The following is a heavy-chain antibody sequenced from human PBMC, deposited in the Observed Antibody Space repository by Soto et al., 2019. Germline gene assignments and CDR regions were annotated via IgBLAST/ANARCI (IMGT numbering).Heavy chain of an antibody. J-gene: IGHJ5*02. CDR2: ISGSGGST. Sequence: PGVSLRLSCAASGFTFSSNAMSWVRQARGKGLEWVSAISGSGGSTYYADSVKGRFTISRDNYKNKLYLQMNSLRAEDTAVYYCAKDQRRQWELRAWHWFDPWGQGTLVTVSS. CDR1: GFTFSSNA. V-gene: IGHV3-23*01. CDR3: AKDQRRQWELRAWHWFDP. D-gene: IGHD1-26*01.